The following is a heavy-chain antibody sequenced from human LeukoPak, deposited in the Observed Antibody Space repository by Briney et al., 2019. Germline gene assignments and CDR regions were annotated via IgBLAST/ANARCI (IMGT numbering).Heavy chain of an antibody. Sequence: GGSLRLSCAASGFTFSSYAMHWVRQAPGKGLEWVAVISYDGSNKYYADSVKGRFTISRDISKNTLYLQMNSLRAEDTAVYYCARDGGSAAYDFDYWGQGTLVTVSS. D-gene: IGHD2-2*01. CDR2: ISYDGSNK. CDR3: ARDGGSAAYDFDY. V-gene: IGHV3-30-3*01. CDR1: GFTFSSYA. J-gene: IGHJ4*02.